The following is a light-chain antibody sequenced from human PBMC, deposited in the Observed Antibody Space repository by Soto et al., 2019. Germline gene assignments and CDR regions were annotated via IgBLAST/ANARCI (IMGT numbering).Light chain of an antibody. V-gene: IGKV3-15*01. CDR2: GAP. J-gene: IGKJ2*01. CDR1: QSVGDN. CDR3: QQYNNWPPYT. Sequence: EIVMTQSPATLSVSPGERATLSCRASQSVGDNLAWYQQKPGQAPSLLIYGAPTRATGIPARFSGSGSGTEFTLTISSLHSEDFAVYYCQQYNNWPPYTFGQGTKLEIK.